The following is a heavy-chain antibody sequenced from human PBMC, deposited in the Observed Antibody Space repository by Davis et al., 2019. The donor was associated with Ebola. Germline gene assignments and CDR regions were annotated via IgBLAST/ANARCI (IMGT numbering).Heavy chain of an antibody. Sequence: GESLKISCAASGFTFSSYAMYWVRQAPGKGLEWVALISYDGTNKYYADSVKGRFTISRDNARNSLYLQMNSLRDEDTAIYYCAKDLGTSGILDYWGQGTLVTVSS. D-gene: IGHD1-1*01. J-gene: IGHJ4*02. V-gene: IGHV3-30-3*02. CDR2: ISYDGTNK. CDR3: AKDLGTSGILDY. CDR1: GFTFSSYA.